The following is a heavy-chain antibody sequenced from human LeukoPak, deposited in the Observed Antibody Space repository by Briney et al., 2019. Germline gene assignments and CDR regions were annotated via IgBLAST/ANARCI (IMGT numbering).Heavy chain of an antibody. CDR3: TTDLPGTNYPFDY. Sequence: PGGSLRLSCAASGFTFSSYSMNWVRQAPGKGLEWVGRIKSKTDGGTTDYAAPVKGRFTISRDDSKNTLYLQMNSLKTEDTAIYYCTTDLPGTNYPFDYWGQGTLVTVSS. V-gene: IGHV3-15*01. J-gene: IGHJ4*02. CDR2: IKSKTDGGTT. D-gene: IGHD4/OR15-4a*01. CDR1: GFTFSSYS.